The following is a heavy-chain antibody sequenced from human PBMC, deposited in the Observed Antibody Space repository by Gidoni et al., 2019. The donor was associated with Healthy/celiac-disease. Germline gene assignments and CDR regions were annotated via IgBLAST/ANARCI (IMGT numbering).Heavy chain of an antibody. D-gene: IGHD6-13*01. V-gene: IGHV1-69*01. CDR2: IIHIFGTA. Sequence: QVQLVQSGAEVTKPGSSVTVSCKASGGPFSSYAISWVRQATGKGLEWMGGIIHIFGTANYAQKFQGRVTITADESTSTAYMELSSLRSEDTAVYYCARGDIAPSWYNYWGQGTLVTVSS. CDR1: GGPFSSYA. J-gene: IGHJ4*02. CDR3: ARGDIAPSWYNY.